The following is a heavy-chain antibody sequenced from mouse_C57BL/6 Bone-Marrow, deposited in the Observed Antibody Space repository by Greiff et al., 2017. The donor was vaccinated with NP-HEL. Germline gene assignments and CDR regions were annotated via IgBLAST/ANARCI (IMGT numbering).Heavy chain of an antibody. D-gene: IGHD1-1*01. CDR2: FYPGSGSI. V-gene: IGHV1-62-2*01. J-gene: IGHJ1*03. CDR1: GYTFTEYT. CDR3: ARHEGGYYGSSPFYFDV. Sequence: QVQLQQSGAELVKPGASVKLSCKASGYTFTEYTIHWVKQRSGQGLEWIGWFYPGSGSIKYNEKFKDKATLTADKSSSTVYMELSRLTSEDSAVYFCARHEGGYYGSSPFYFDVWGTGTTVTGSS.